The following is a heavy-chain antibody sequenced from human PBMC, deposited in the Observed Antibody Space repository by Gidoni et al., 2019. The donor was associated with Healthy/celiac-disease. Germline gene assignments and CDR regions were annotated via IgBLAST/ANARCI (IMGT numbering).Heavy chain of an antibody. Sequence: QVQLVQSGAEVKKPGSSVKVSCKASGGTFSSYPIRWVRQAPGQGLEWMGGIIPIFGTANYAQKFQGRVTITADKSTSTAYMELSSLRSEDTAVYYCARDGDWALAVAPTDDAFDIWGQGTMVTVSS. CDR1: GGTFSSYP. V-gene: IGHV1-69*06. CDR3: ARDGDWALAVAPTDDAFDI. D-gene: IGHD6-19*01. CDR2: IIPIFGTA. J-gene: IGHJ3*02.